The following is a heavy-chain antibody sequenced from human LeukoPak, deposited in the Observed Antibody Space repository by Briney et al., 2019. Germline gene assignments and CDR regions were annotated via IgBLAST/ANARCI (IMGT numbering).Heavy chain of an antibody. CDR1: GGSVSSGSYY. CDR3: ARARRPYWFDP. J-gene: IGHJ5*02. CDR2: IYYSGST. Sequence: PSETLSLTCTASGGSVSSGSYYWSWIRQPPGKGLEWIGYIYYSGSTNYNPSLKSRVTISVDTSKNQFSLKLSSVTAADTAVYYCARARRPYWFDPWGQGTLVTVSS. D-gene: IGHD1-14*01. V-gene: IGHV4-61*01.